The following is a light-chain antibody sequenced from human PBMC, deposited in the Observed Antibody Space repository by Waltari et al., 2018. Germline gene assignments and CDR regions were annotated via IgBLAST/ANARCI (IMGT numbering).Light chain of an antibody. Sequence: QSLLTQPPSASGAPGQRITISCTGSRSNIGAGYEVHWYQQFPGTPPKLLIFGSINRASGVPDRFSGSKSGTSASLAITGLQPEDEADYYCQSYDSSLTGFWVFGGGTKLTVV. CDR3: QSYDSSLTGFWV. V-gene: IGLV1-40*01. CDR1: RSNIGAGYE. J-gene: IGLJ3*02. CDR2: GSI.